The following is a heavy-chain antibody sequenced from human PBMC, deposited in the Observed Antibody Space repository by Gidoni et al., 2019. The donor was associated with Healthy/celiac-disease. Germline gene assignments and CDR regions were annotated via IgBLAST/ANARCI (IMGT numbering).Heavy chain of an antibody. CDR1: GGSVSSGSYY. D-gene: IGHD1-20*01. J-gene: IGHJ6*02. CDR3: ARDQYNWDHYGMDV. V-gene: IGHV4-61*01. Sequence: QVQLQESGPGLVKPSETLSLTCTVSGGSVSSGSYYWSWIRQPPGKGLEWIGYIYYSGSTNYNPSLKSRVTISVDTSKNQFSLKLSSVTAADTAVYYCARDQYNWDHYGMDVWGQGTTVTVSS. CDR2: IYYSGST.